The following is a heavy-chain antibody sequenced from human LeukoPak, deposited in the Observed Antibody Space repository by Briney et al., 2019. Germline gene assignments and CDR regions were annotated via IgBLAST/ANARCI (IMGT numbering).Heavy chain of an antibody. Sequence: PSETLSLTCTVSGGSISSSSYYWGWIRQPPGKGLEWIGSIYYSGSTYYNPSLKSRVTISVDTSKNQFSLKLSSVTAADTAVYYCVRGSAATMNAFDMWGQGTMVTVSS. CDR2: IYYSGST. V-gene: IGHV4-39*01. CDR1: GGSISSSSYY. J-gene: IGHJ3*02. CDR3: VRGSAATMNAFDM. D-gene: IGHD5-24*01.